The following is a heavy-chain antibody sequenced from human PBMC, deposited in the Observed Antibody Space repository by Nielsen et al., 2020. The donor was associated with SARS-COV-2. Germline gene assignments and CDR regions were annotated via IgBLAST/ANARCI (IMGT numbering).Heavy chain of an antibody. CDR2: ISHDGST. CDR3: ARLIWCGDPGYYYMDV. J-gene: IGHJ6*03. Sequence: SETLSLTCVVSGASISTSNWWSWVRQPPGKGLEWIGEISHDGSTNYHLALKTRVIISLDKSKRQLSLRLTSVTAADTAVYYCARLIWCGDPGYYYMDVWGKGTTVTVSS. CDR1: GASISTSNW. V-gene: IGHV4-4*02. D-gene: IGHD3-10*01.